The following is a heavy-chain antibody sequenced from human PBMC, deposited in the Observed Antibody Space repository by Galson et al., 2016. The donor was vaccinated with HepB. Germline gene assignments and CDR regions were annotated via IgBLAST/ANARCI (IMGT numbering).Heavy chain of an antibody. V-gene: IGHV5-51*01. D-gene: IGHD3-3*01. Sequence: QSGAEVKKPGESLKISCKASGYSFATHWIGWVRQMPGKGLEWLGIIYPGDSDTRYSPSFRGQVTISADRSINTAYLQWSSLKASDTAMYYCVRDGTEKYDFWWGYPNNCFDPWGQGTLVTVSS. J-gene: IGHJ5*02. CDR1: GYSFATHW. CDR2: IYPGDSDT. CDR3: VRDGTEKYDFWWGYPNNCFDP.